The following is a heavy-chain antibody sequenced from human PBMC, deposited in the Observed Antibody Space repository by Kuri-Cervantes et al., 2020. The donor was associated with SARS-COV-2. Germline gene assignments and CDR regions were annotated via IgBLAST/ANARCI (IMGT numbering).Heavy chain of an antibody. J-gene: IGHJ4*02. Sequence: GGSLRLSCEASGFTFSTYSMNWVRQAPGKGLQWVASISSSGSYIHYADSVKGRFTISRDNAKNSLYLQMNSLRAEDTAVYYCASQAAKYCSSTSCYTGVFDYWGQGTLVTVSS. V-gene: IGHV3-21*01. CDR2: ISSSGSYI. CDR1: GFTFSTYS. CDR3: ASQAAKYCSSTSCYTGVFDY. D-gene: IGHD2-2*02.